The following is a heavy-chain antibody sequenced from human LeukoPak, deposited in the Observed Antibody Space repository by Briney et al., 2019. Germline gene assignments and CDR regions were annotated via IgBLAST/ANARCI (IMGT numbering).Heavy chain of an antibody. D-gene: IGHD3-10*01. J-gene: IGHJ6*03. CDR1: GFTFSSYS. CDR3: ARRIGSGYYYYMDV. CDR2: ISSSSSYI. Sequence: GGSLRLSCAASGFTFSSYSMNWVRQALRKGVEWVSSISSSSSYIYYADSVKGRFTISRDNAKNSLYLQMNSLRAEDTAVYYCARRIGSGYYYYMDVWGKGTTVTVSS. V-gene: IGHV3-21*01.